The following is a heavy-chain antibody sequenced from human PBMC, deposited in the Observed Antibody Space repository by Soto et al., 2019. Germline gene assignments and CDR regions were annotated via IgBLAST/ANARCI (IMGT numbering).Heavy chain of an antibody. CDR3: ARNNPTTGPWYYMDV. Sequence: GASVKVSCKASGYTFTGYYMHWVRQAPGQGLEWMGWINPNSGGTNYAQKFQGWVTTTRDTSISTAYMELSRLRSDDTAVYYCARNNPTTGPWYYMDVWGKGTTVTVSS. CDR1: GYTFTGYY. V-gene: IGHV1-2*04. CDR2: INPNSGGT. D-gene: IGHD1-26*01. J-gene: IGHJ6*03.